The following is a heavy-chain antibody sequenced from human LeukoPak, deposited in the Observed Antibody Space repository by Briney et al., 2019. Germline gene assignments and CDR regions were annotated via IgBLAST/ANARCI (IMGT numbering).Heavy chain of an antibody. CDR3: ARRGRDNWFDS. CDR2: IANSGAIT. J-gene: IGHJ5*01. V-gene: IGHV3-23*01. CDR1: GITFTSYS. Sequence: GGSLRLSCAASGITFTSYSLNWVRQAPGKGLEWVSGIANSGAITYYADSVKGRVTISRDNSKNTLYLQINSLRAEDTALYYCARRGRDNWFDSWGQGTLVTVSS.